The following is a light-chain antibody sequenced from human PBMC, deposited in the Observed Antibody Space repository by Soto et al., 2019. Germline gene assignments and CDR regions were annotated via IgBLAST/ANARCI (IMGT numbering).Light chain of an antibody. CDR1: SGHSSYA. Sequence: QLVLTQSPSASASLGASVKLTCTLSSGHSSYAIAWHQQQPEKGPRYLMKLNSDGSHSKGDGIPDRFSGSSSGAERYLTISSLQSEDEADYYCHTWGTGIHGVFGGGTQLTVL. J-gene: IGLJ2*01. CDR2: LNSDGSH. V-gene: IGLV4-69*01. CDR3: HTWGTGIHGV.